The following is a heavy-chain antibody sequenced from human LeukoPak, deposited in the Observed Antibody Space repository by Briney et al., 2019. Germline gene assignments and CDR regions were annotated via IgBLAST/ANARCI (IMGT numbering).Heavy chain of an antibody. CDR3: ARHDGSSWYYAFDV. Sequence: SETLSLTCTVSGGSISSYYWSWIRQPPGKGLEWIGYIYYSGSTNYNPSLKGRVTISVDTSKNQFSLKLSSVTAADTAVYYCARHDGSSWYYAFDVWGQGTMVTVSS. J-gene: IGHJ3*01. CDR2: IYYSGST. CDR1: GGSISSYY. V-gene: IGHV4-59*08. D-gene: IGHD6-13*01.